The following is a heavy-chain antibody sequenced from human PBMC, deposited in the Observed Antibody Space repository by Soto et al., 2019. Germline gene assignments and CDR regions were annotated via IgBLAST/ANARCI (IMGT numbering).Heavy chain of an antibody. CDR2: IWYDGTNK. Sequence: QVQLVHSGGGVVQPGRSLRLSCAASGFTFSSYGMHWVRQAPGQGLEWVAGIWYDGTNKYYADSVKGRFTISRDNSKTTLYLHMNSLGAEDTAVYYCARSGMATMQPFDHWGQGTLVTVSS. V-gene: IGHV3-33*01. CDR1: GFTFSSYG. D-gene: IGHD5-12*01. J-gene: IGHJ4*02. CDR3: ARSGMATMQPFDH.